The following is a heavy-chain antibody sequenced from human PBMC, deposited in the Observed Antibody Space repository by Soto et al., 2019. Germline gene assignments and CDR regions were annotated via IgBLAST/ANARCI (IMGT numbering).Heavy chain of an antibody. D-gene: IGHD5-12*01. Sequence: QVQLVQSGAEVKQPGSSVKVSCQASGVTFSSFAISWVRQAPGQGLEWMGGIIPIFRTPTYAQNFQSRVMITADESSSSVYMALSRLRSDDTAVYYCARSTGSGVRPGTHGFNWFHPWGQGTLVTVSS. V-gene: IGHV1-69*01. CDR1: GVTFSSFA. CDR2: IIPIFRTP. J-gene: IGHJ5*02. CDR3: ARSTGSGVRPGTHGFNWFHP.